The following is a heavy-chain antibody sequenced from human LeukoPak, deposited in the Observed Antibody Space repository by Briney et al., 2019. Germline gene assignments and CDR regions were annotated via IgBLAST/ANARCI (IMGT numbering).Heavy chain of an antibody. Sequence: GGSLRLSRAASGFRFSNTAMNWVRQAPGKGLEWVLSISTNGGSTYYADSVRGRFTVSRDNSKNTLFLQMNSLGAEDTAVYYCARSGSYYYFYYWGQGTLVTVSS. CDR3: ARSGSYYYFYY. CDR1: GFRFSNTA. V-gene: IGHV3-23*01. J-gene: IGHJ4*02. CDR2: ISTNGGST. D-gene: IGHD1-26*01.